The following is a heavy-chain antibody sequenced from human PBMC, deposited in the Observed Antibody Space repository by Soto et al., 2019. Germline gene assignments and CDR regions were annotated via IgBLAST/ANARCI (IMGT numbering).Heavy chain of an antibody. J-gene: IGHJ5*02. CDR1: GGSISSYY. V-gene: IGHV4-59*08. CDR2: IYYSGST. Sequence: SETLSLTCTVSGGSISSYYWSWIRQPPGKGLEWIGYIYYSGSTNYNPSLKSRVTISVDTSKNQISLKLSSVTAADTALYFCARHPAVAKISRGFDPWGQGTLVTVSS. D-gene: IGHD3-10*01. CDR3: ARHPAVAKISRGFDP.